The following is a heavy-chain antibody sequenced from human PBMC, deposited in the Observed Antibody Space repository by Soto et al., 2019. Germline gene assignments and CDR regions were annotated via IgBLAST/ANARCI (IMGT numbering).Heavy chain of an antibody. Sequence: ASVKVSCKASGYTFTGYDMHWVRQAPGQGLEWMGWINPNSGGTNYAQKFQGWVTMTRDTSISTAYMELSRLRSDDTAVYYCARDGSTVVTRDYWGQGTLVTVSS. V-gene: IGHV1-2*04. CDR3: ARDGSTVVTRDY. J-gene: IGHJ4*02. D-gene: IGHD4-17*01. CDR2: INPNSGGT. CDR1: GYTFTGYD.